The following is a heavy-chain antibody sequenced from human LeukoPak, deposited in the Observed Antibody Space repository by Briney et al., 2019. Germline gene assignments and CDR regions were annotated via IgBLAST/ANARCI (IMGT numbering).Heavy chain of an antibody. V-gene: IGHV3-23*01. D-gene: IGHD1/OR15-1a*01. Sequence: GGSLRLSCAASGFIFSDFAMSWVRQAPGKGLEWVSGMSASGSHTHSADFVKGRFTISRDNFKNTLYLQMNGLRVEDTAVYYCAKVRSGNNYYFDYWGQGTLVTVSS. J-gene: IGHJ4*02. CDR3: AKVRSGNNYYFDY. CDR2: MSASGSHT. CDR1: GFIFSDFA.